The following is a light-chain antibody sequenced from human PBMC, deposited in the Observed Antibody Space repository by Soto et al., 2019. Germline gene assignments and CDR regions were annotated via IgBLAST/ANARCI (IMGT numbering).Light chain of an antibody. J-gene: IGLJ1*01. CDR2: EVS. V-gene: IGLV2-14*01. CDR1: SSDVGGYNY. Sequence: QSALTQPASVSGSPGQSITISCTGTSSDVGGYNYVSWYQQHPGKAPKLMIYEVSNRPSGVSNRFSGSKSGNTASLTISGLQVGEGTVNYSSQYTTTSIYFFGTGT. CDR3: SQYTTTSIYF.